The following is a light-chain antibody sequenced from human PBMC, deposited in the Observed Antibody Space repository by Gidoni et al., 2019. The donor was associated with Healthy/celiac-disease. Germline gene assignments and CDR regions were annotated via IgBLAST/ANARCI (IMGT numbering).Light chain of an antibody. CDR2: AAS. CDR1: QSISSY. Sequence: DIQMTPSPSSLSASVGDRVTITCRASQSISSYLNWYQQKPGKAPKLLIYAASSLQSGVPSRFSGSGSGTDFTLTISSLQPEDFATYYCQQSYSTPPGTFGQGTKLEIK. CDR3: QQSYSTPPGT. J-gene: IGKJ2*02. V-gene: IGKV1-39*01.